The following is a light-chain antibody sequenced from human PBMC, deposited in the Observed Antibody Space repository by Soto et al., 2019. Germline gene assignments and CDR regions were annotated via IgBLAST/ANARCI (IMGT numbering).Light chain of an antibody. CDR2: KAS. Sequence: DIQMTQSPSTVSASVGDRVTITCRASQNINTWLAWYQQKPGKAPKLLILKASSLESGVPSRFSGSGSGTEFTLTINSLQPDDLATYYCQQYNNYFWAFGQGTKVDIK. CDR3: QQYNNYFWA. V-gene: IGKV1-5*03. CDR1: QNINTW. J-gene: IGKJ1*01.